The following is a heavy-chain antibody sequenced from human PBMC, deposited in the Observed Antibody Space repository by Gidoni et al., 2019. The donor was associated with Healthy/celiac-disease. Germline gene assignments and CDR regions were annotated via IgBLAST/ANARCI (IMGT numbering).Heavy chain of an antibody. V-gene: IGHV3-9*01. Sequence: EVQLVESGGGLVQHGRSLRLSCAASGFTFDDYAMHWVRQAPGKGLEWVSGISWNSGSIGYADSVKCRFTISRDNAKNSLYLQMNSLRAEDTALYYCAKAGGSGYYYSDYWGQGTLVTVSS. D-gene: IGHD3-22*01. CDR2: ISWNSGSI. J-gene: IGHJ4*02. CDR1: GFTFDDYA. CDR3: AKAGGSGYYYSDY.